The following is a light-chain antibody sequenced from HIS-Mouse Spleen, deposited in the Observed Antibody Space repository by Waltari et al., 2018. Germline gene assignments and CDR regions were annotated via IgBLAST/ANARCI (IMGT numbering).Light chain of an antibody. CDR2: KDS. CDR1: ALPKQY. Sequence: SYELTQPPSVSVSPGQTARITCSGDALPKQYAYWYQQKPGQAPVLVIYKDSERPSGIPERFAGSSSGRTVTLTISGVQAEDEADDYCQSADSSGTYSVVFGGGTKLTVL. V-gene: IGLV3-25*03. J-gene: IGLJ2*01. CDR3: QSADSSGTYSVV.